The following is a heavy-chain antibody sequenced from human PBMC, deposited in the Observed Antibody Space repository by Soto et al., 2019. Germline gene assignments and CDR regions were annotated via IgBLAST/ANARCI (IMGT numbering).Heavy chain of an antibody. Sequence: QITLKESGPPLVQPTQTLTLTCTFSGFSLTTRGVGVGWIRQPPGKALECLALIYWDDDKRYSPSLQSRLSIXXXTXQNQVVPTMTNVDPVDTATYYCAHIPNYYQYDWFDPWGQGTLVSVSS. J-gene: IGHJ5*02. D-gene: IGHD3-16*01. V-gene: IGHV2-5*02. CDR3: AHIPNYYQYDWFDP. CDR1: GFSLTTRGVG. CDR2: IYWDDDK.